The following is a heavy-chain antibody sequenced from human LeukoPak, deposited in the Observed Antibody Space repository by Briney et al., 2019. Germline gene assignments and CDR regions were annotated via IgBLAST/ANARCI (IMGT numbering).Heavy chain of an antibody. J-gene: IGHJ4*02. V-gene: IGHV5-51*01. CDR3: ARRGDGYNFWGPFDY. CDR2: IYPGASDT. CDR1: GNSFTTYW. D-gene: IGHD5-24*01. Sequence: EALKISLKASGNSFTTYWIARVRQMPGKGLEVVGIIYPGASDTRYSPSFQAHVTISADNSLCTAYLQWSSLQACDSALYYCARRGDGYNFWGPFDYWRQGTLVTVSS.